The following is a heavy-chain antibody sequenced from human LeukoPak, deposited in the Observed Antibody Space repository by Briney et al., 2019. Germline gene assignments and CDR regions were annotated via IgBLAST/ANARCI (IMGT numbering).Heavy chain of an antibody. CDR1: GFTFSSYG. D-gene: IGHD3-22*01. CDR2: ISYDGSNK. J-gene: IGHJ4*02. V-gene: IGHV3-30*18. CDR3: AKDRSNALRYYDSLIDY. Sequence: GSLRLSCAASGFTFSSYGMHWVRQAPGKGLEWVAVISYDGSNKYYADSVKGRFTISRDNSKNTLYLQMNSLRAEDTAVYYCAKDRSNALRYYDSLIDYWGQGTLVTVSS.